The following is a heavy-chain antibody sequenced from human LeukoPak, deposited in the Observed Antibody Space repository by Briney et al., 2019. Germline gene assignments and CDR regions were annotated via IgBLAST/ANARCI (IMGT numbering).Heavy chain of an antibody. Sequence: PGGSLRLSCAASGFTFSSYWMHWVRQAPGKGLEWVSGISWNSGSIGYADSVKGRFTISRDNAKNSLYLQMNSLRAEDMALYYCAKSIAVAGPFDYWGQGTLVTVSS. D-gene: IGHD6-19*01. CDR3: AKSIAVAGPFDY. CDR1: GFTFSSYW. CDR2: ISWNSGSI. J-gene: IGHJ4*02. V-gene: IGHV3-9*03.